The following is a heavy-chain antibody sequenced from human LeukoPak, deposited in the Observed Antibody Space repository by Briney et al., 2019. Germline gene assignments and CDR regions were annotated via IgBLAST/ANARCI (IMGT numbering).Heavy chain of an antibody. Sequence: PGGSLRLSCAASGFTVSSNYMSWVRQAPGKGLEWVSVIYSGGSTYYADSVKGRFTISRDNSKNTLYLQMNSLRAEDTAVYYCTTNPRSLLRFLEWLPNFDYWGQGTLVTVSS. CDR3: TTNPRSLLRFLEWLPNFDY. V-gene: IGHV3-53*01. D-gene: IGHD3-3*01. J-gene: IGHJ4*02. CDR2: IYSGGST. CDR1: GFTVSSNY.